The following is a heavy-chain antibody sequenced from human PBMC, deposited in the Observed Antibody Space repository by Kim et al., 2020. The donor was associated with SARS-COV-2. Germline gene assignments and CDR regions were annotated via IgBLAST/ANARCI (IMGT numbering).Heavy chain of an antibody. V-gene: IGHV4-59*01. J-gene: IGHJ6*02. CDR1: GGSISSYY. D-gene: IGHD3-9*01. CDR3: ARDKGLYYDILTGYPPYYGMDV. Sequence: SETLSLTCTVSGGSISSYYWSWIRQPPGKGLEWIGYIYYSGSTNYNPSLKSRVTISVDTSKNQFSLKLSSVTAADTAVYYCARDKGLYYDILTGYPPYYGMDVWGQWTTVTVSS. CDR2: IYYSGST.